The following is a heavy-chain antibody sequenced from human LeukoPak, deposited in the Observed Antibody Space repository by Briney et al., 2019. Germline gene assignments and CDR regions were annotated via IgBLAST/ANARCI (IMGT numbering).Heavy chain of an antibody. J-gene: IGHJ4*02. V-gene: IGHV4-34*01. CDR1: GGPFSGYY. D-gene: IGHD2-21*01. CDR2: INHSGST. CDR3: AGYYGGY. Sequence: SETLSLTCAVYGGPFSGYYWSWIRQPPPKGLEWIGEINHSGSTNYNPSLKSRVTISVDTSKNQFSLKLSSVAAADTAVYYCAGYYGGYWGQGTLVTVSS.